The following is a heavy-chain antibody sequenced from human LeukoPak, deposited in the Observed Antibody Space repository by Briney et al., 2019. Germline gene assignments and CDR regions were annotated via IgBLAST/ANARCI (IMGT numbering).Heavy chain of an antibody. J-gene: IGHJ4*02. Sequence: NSSETLSLTCTVSGVSISSYYWSWIRQPPGKGLEWIGYIYYGGSTNYDPSLKSRVTISVDTSKNQFSLKLSSVTAADTAVYYCATATYSSGWFVFDYWGQGTLVTVSS. V-gene: IGHV4-59*01. CDR3: ATATYSSGWFVFDY. D-gene: IGHD6-19*01. CDR2: IYYGGST. CDR1: GVSISSYY.